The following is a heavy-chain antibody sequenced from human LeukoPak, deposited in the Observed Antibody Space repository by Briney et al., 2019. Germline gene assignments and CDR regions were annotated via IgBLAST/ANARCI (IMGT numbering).Heavy chain of an antibody. V-gene: IGHV4-39*07. Sequence: SETLSLTCTVSGGSISSGGYYWSWIRQPPGKGLEWIGEINHSGSTNYNPSLKSRVTISVDTSKNQFSLKLSSVTAADTAVYYCARGIGLELRNWFDPWGQGTLVTVSS. CDR3: ARGIGLELRNWFDP. CDR1: GGSISSGGYY. J-gene: IGHJ5*02. D-gene: IGHD1-7*01. CDR2: INHSGST.